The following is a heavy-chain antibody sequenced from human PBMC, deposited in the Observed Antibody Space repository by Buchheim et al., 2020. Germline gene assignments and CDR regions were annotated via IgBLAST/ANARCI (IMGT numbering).Heavy chain of an antibody. CDR1: GGSINRGGYY. D-gene: IGHD4-11*01. CDR2: IYYTGAP. J-gene: IGHJ6*02. CDR3: ARDGYNNFGEYFAMDV. Sequence: QMQLQESGPGLVKPLQTLSLTCTVSGGSINRGGYYWSWIRQHSVRGLEWIGYIYYTGAPYYSTSLKSRVSISVDMSKNQFSLRVNSVTAADTAVYFCARDGYNNFGEYFAMDVWGQGT. V-gene: IGHV4-31*03.